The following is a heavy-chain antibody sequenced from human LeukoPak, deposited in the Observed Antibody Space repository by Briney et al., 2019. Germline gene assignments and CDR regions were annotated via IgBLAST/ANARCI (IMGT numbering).Heavy chain of an antibody. Sequence: GASVKVSCKASGYTFTSYGISWVRQAPGQGLEWMGWISAYNGNTNYAQKLQGRVTMTTDTSTSTAYMELRSLRSDDTAVYYCARAGRFDDLWYYYYYMDVWGKGTTVTVSS. CDR1: GYTFTSYG. J-gene: IGHJ6*03. V-gene: IGHV1-18*01. CDR2: ISAYNGNT. D-gene: IGHD3-3*01. CDR3: ARAGRFDDLWYYYYYMDV.